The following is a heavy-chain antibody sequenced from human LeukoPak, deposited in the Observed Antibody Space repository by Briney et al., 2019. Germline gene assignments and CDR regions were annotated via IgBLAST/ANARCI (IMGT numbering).Heavy chain of an antibody. CDR3: AKDQGAYYDFWSGLNWFDP. D-gene: IGHD3-3*01. CDR1: GFTFSSYA. J-gene: IGHJ5*02. CDR2: ISGSGGST. Sequence: GGSLRLSCAASGFTFSSYAMSWVRQAPGKRLEWDSAISGSGGSTYYADSVKGRFTISRDNSKNTLYLQMNSLRAEDTAVYYCAKDQGAYYDFWSGLNWFDPWGQGTLVTVSS. V-gene: IGHV3-23*01.